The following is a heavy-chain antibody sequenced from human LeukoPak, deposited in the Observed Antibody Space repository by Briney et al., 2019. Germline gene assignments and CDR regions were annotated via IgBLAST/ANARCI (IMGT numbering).Heavy chain of an antibody. CDR3: AKDGGLWVSAHWGDS. J-gene: IGHJ4*02. V-gene: IGHV3-23*01. CDR1: GFTFSSYT. CDR2: ITTSDGNT. Sequence: GGSLRLSCAASGFTFSSYTMSWVRQAPGKGLEWVSTITTSDGNTYCADSVKGRFTVSRDNSKNTLFLQMNSLRAEDTAVYYCAKDGGLWVSAHWGDSWGRGTLVTVSS. D-gene: IGHD7-27*01.